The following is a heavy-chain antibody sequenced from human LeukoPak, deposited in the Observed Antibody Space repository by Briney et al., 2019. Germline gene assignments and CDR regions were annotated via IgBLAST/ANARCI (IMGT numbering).Heavy chain of an antibody. Sequence: SETLSLTCTVSGGSVSSGSYYWSWIRQPPGKGLEWIGYIYYSGRTNYNPSLKSRVTISVDTSKNQFSLKLTSVTAADTAVYYCARHVEQWLTPFDYWGQGTLVTVSS. V-gene: IGHV4-61*01. J-gene: IGHJ4*02. D-gene: IGHD6-19*01. CDR2: IYYSGRT. CDR1: GGSVSSGSYY. CDR3: ARHVEQWLTPFDY.